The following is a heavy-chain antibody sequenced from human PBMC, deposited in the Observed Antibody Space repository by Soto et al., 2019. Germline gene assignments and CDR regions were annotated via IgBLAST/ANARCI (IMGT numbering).Heavy chain of an antibody. V-gene: IGHV4-30-4*01. J-gene: IGHJ5*02. CDR3: ARGWRGWLDP. CDR2: SWSSGSN. CDR1: GGSISSTDYY. D-gene: IGHD3-3*01. Sequence: QVQLQESGPGLVKPSQTLSLTCTVSGGSISSTDYYWNWIRQPPGKGLEWIGYSWSSGSNYYNPSLSSRVTISVDTTKNPFSLKLNYVTAADTAVYYCARGWRGWLDPWGQGTLVTVSS.